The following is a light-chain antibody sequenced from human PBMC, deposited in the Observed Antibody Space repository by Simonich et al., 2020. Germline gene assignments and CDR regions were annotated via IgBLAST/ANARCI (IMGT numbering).Light chain of an antibody. J-gene: IGLJ3*02. Sequence: QTVVTHARSLTVSPGGTVTLTCATSTGAVPSGYYSNWFQQKTGQTPRALIYSKSNKHAWTPARFSGSLRGGKAALTLSGVQPEDEAEYYCLLYYGGAWVFGGGTKLTVL. CDR1: TGAVPSGYY. V-gene: IGLV7-43*01. CDR3: LLYYGGAWV. CDR2: SKS.